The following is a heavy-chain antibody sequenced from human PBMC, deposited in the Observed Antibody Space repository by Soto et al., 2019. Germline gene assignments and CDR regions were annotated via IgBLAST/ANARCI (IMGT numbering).Heavy chain of an antibody. CDR2: INPNSGGT. CDR3: ARANSYDYVWVSDRLGAPFFDY. V-gene: IGHV1-2*04. J-gene: IGHJ4*02. Sequence: ASVKVSCKASGYTFTGYYMHWVRQAPGQGLEWMGWINPNSGGTNYAQKFQGWVTMTRDTSISTAYMELSRLRSDDTAVYYCARANSYDYVWVSDRLGAPFFDYWGQGTLVTVSS. D-gene: IGHD3-16*02. CDR1: GYTFTGYY.